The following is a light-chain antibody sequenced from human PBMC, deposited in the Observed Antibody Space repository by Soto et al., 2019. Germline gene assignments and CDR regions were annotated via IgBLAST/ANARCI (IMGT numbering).Light chain of an antibody. CDR1: QNVGSN. CDR2: GTS. Sequence: EIVMTQSPVTLSVSPGERAALSCRASQNVGSNFAWYQQRPGQAPRVLIYGTSTRATGVPARFSGSGSGTDFTLTISSLQSEDFAVYYCQQYNNWPYTFGQGPRLEIK. J-gene: IGKJ2*01. V-gene: IGKV3-15*01. CDR3: QQYNNWPYT.